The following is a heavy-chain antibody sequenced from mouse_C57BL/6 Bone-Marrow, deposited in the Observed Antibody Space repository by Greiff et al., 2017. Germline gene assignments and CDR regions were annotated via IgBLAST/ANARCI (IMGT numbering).Heavy chain of an antibody. D-gene: IGHD1-1*01. Sequence: EVQLQQSGAELVRPGASVKLSCTASGFNIKDDYMHWVKQRPEQGLEWIGWIDPENGDTEYASKIPGKATITADTSSNTSYLQLSSLTSEDTAVYYCTPITTVVATDYWGQGTTLTVSS. V-gene: IGHV14-4*01. CDR2: IDPENGDT. J-gene: IGHJ2*01. CDR1: GFNIKDDY. CDR3: TPITTVVATDY.